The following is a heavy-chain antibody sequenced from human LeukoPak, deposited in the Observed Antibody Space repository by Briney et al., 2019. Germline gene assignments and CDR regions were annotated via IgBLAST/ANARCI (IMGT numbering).Heavy chain of an antibody. CDR3: ARSPSAGGVYYFDY. CDR1: GGSISSYY. D-gene: IGHD3-16*01. Sequence: SETLSLTCTVSGGSISSYYWSWIRQPPGKGLEWIGYIYYSGSTNYNPSLKSRVTISVDTSKNQFSLKLSSVTAADTAVYYCARSPSAGGVYYFDYWGQGTLVTVSS. J-gene: IGHJ4*02. V-gene: IGHV4-59*01. CDR2: IYYSGST.